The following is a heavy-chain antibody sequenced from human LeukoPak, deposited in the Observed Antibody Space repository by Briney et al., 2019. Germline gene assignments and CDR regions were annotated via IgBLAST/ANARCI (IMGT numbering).Heavy chain of an antibody. CDR2: ISGSGGST. V-gene: IGHV3-23*01. J-gene: IGHJ4*02. CDR3: RGYCSSTSCSALSYFDY. D-gene: IGHD2-2*01. CDR1: GFTFSSYA. Sequence: PGGSLRLSCAASGFTFSSYAMSWFRQAPGKGLGWVSAISGSGGSTYYADSVKGRFTISRDNSKNTLYLQMSSLRAEDTAVYYCRGYCSSTSCSALSYFDYWGQGTLVTVSS.